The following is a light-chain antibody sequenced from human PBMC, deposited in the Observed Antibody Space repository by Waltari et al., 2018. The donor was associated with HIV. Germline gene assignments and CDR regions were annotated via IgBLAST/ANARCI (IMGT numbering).Light chain of an antibody. V-gene: IGLV3-21*03. Sequence: SYVFTQPASVSVAPGTTADVTWGGDNVESKNVTRYQQRAGKAPILVLYDDTDRPSGIPERFSGSNFGNTATLTISRVEAGDEGDYYCHVWESSSDEYVFGTGTKVTV. CDR1: NVESKN. CDR3: HVWESSSDEYV. J-gene: IGLJ1*01. CDR2: DDT.